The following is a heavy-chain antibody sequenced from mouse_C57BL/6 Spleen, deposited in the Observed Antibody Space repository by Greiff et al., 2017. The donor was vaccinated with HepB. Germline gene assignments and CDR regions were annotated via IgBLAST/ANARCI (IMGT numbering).Heavy chain of an antibody. V-gene: IGHV1-69*01. CDR2: IDPSDSYP. CDR1: GYTFTSYW. D-gene: IGHD2-2*01. Sequence: QVQLQQPGAELVMPGASVKLSCKASGYTFTSYWMHWVKQRPGQGLEWIGEIDPSDSYPNYTQKFKGKSTLTVDKSSSPAYMQLSSLTSEDSAVYYCARRGDGYDLYYVGYGGQGTTLRVSS. J-gene: IGHJ2*01. CDR3: ARRGDGYDLYYVGY.